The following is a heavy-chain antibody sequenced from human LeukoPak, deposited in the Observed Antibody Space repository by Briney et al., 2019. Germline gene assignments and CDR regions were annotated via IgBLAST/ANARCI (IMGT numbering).Heavy chain of an antibody. J-gene: IGHJ6*03. CDR2: IHYSGNT. D-gene: IGHD3-10*01. V-gene: IGHV4-39*07. Sequence: SETLSLTCTVSGGSISSTHYYWGWIRQFPGKGLEWIGNIHYSGNTYYNPSLKSRVTISVDTSKNQFSLKLSSVTAADTAVYYCARAGRGFSMVRGVIITHYMDVWGKGTTVTVSS. CDR3: ARAGRGFSMVRGVIITHYMDV. CDR1: GGSISSTHYY.